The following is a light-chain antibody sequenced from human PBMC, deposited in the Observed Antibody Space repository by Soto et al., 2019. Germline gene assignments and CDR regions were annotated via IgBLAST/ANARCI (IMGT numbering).Light chain of an antibody. CDR3: QQANTFPLT. V-gene: IGKV1-12*01. CDR1: QYISTY. J-gene: IGKJ1*01. Sequence: DIQMTQSPSSVSASVGDRVTITCRASQYISTYLVWYQQKPGKAPNLLISDASSLQGGVPSRFGGSGSGTDFTLTIPSLPPEDFATYYCQQANTFPLTFGQGTKVEI. CDR2: DAS.